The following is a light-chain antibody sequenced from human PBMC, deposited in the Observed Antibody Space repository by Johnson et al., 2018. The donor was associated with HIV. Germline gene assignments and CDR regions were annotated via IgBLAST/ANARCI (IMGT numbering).Light chain of an antibody. V-gene: IGLV1-51*01. Sequence: HSVLTQPPSVSAAPGQKVTISCSGSSSNIGNKYVSWYQQLPGTAPKLLIYDNNKRPSGIPDRFSGSKSGTSATLGITGLQTGDEADYYCGTWDSSLSAGGVFGTGTKVTVL. CDR1: SSNIGNKY. CDR2: DNN. J-gene: IGLJ1*01. CDR3: GTWDSSLSAGGV.